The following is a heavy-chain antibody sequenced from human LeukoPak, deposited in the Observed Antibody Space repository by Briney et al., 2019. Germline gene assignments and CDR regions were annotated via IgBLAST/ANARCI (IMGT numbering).Heavy chain of an antibody. CDR2: IRPDDSDT. CDR3: TRARHGNCYWDH. V-gene: IGHV5-51*01. J-gene: IGHJ4*02. Sequence: GESLKISCKDSEYSFTNYWIGWVRQMPGKGLEWMGIIRPDDSDTRYSPSFQGQVTISADKSTSTAYLQSSSLKASDTAMYYCTRARHGNCYWDHWGQGTLVTVSS. D-gene: IGHD1-7*01. CDR1: EYSFTNYW.